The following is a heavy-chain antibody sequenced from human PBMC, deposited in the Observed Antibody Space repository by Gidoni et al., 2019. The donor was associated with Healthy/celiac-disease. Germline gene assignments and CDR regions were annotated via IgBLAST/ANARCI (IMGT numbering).Heavy chain of an antibody. CDR3: ARVGSMVRGFLGASIDYYYGMDV. J-gene: IGHJ6*02. Sequence: QVQLVQSGAEVKKPGSSVKVSCKASGGTFSSYAISWVRQAPGQGLEWMGGIIPIFGTANYAQKFQGRVTITADESTSTAYMELSSLRSEDTAVYYCARVGSMVRGFLGASIDYYYGMDVWGQGTTVTVSS. CDR2: IIPIFGTA. D-gene: IGHD3-10*01. V-gene: IGHV1-69*01. CDR1: GGTFSSYA.